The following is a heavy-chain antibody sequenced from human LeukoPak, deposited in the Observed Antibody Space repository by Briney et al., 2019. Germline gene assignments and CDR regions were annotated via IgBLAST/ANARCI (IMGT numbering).Heavy chain of an antibody. CDR3: ARGAVIPATMGYYGMDV. D-gene: IGHD2-2*01. J-gene: IGHJ6*02. Sequence: ASVKVSCKASGYTFTNYDINWVRQATGQGLEWMGWMNPNSGYTGYAQKVQGRFTMTRNTSISTAYMELSSLRSEDAAVYYCARGAVIPATMGYYGMDVWGQGTTVSVSS. CDR2: MNPNSGYT. V-gene: IGHV1-8*01. CDR1: GYTFTNYD.